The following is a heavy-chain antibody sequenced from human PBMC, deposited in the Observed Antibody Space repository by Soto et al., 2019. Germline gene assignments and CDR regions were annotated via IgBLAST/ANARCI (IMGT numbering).Heavy chain of an antibody. CDR2: INPNSGGT. Sequence: QVPLVQSGAEVKKPGASVKVSCKASGYTFTGYYMHWVRQAPGQGLEWMGWINPNSGGTNYAQKFQGRVTMTRDTSISTAYMELSRLRYDDTAVYYCARDSSRAYAMEYCYYGMDVWGQGTTVTVSS. CDR3: ARDSSRAYAMEYCYYGMDV. D-gene: IGHD2-8*01. V-gene: IGHV1-2*02. J-gene: IGHJ6*02. CDR1: GYTFTGYY.